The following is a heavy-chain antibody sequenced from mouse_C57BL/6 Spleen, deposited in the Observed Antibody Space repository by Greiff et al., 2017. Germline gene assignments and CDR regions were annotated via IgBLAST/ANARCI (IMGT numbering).Heavy chain of an antibody. J-gene: IGHJ3*01. CDR3: AGDSYDGYLTWFAY. V-gene: IGHV5-4*03. CDR1: GFTFSSYA. CDR2: IRAGGSYT. D-gene: IGHD2-3*01. Sequence: EVMLVESGGGLVKPGGSLKLSCAASGFTFSSYAMSWVRQTPEQRLEWVATIRAGGSYTYYPDNVKGRFTITRDNANNNLYLQMSHLTSEDTAMYYCAGDSYDGYLTWFAYWGQGTLVTVSA.